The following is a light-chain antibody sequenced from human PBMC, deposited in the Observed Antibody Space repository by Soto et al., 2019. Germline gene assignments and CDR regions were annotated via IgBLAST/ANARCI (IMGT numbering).Light chain of an antibody. V-gene: IGKV3-11*01. Sequence: EIVLTQSPATLSLSPGERANLSCRASQFIDRYLAWYRQIPGQAPRLLIYDASNRATGIPDRFSGGGSGTDFTLTISSLQPEDFSVYYCQQRSNWPLITFGQGTRLE. CDR2: DAS. CDR3: QQRSNWPLIT. CDR1: QFIDRY. J-gene: IGKJ5*01.